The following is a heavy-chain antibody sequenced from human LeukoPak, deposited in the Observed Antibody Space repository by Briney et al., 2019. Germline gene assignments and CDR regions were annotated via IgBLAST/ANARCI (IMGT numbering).Heavy chain of an antibody. CDR1: GYTFTSYD. V-gene: IGHV1-18*01. CDR3: ARGTTVVTEYYMDV. D-gene: IGHD4-23*01. CDR2: ISAYNGNT. J-gene: IGHJ6*03. Sequence: ASVKVSCKASGYTFTSYDINWVRQATGQGLEWMGWISAYNGNTNYAQKLQGRVTMTTDTSTSTAYMELRSLRSDDTAVYYCARGTTVVTEYYMDVWGKGTTVTVSS.